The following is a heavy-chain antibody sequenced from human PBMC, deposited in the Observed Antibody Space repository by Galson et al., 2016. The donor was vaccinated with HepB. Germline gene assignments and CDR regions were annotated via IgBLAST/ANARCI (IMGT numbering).Heavy chain of an antibody. J-gene: IGHJ4*02. CDR3: ARGQTTVTYYFDY. Sequence: SLRLSCAASGFSFSSYAMHWVRQAPGKGLEWVAVISYDGSKKYYTDSVKGRFTISRDNSKNTLYLQMNSLRTEDTAVYYCARGQTTVTYYFDYWGQGSLVTVSS. CDR1: GFSFSSYA. V-gene: IGHV3-30-3*01. CDR2: ISYDGSKK. D-gene: IGHD4-17*01.